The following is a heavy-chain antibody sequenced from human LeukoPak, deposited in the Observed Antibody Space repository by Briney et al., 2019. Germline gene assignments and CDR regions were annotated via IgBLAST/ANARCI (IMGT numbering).Heavy chain of an antibody. J-gene: IGHJ6*03. D-gene: IGHD1-26*01. CDR1: GFTLSSYS. CDR3: ARLMWELPPHYYYMDV. CDR2: ISSSSSYI. Sequence: GGSLRLSCAASGFTLSSYSMTWVRQAPGKGPEWVSSISSSSSYIYNADSVKGRFTISRDNAKNSLYLQMNSLRVEDTAVYYCARLMWELPPHYYYMDVWGKGTTVTISS. V-gene: IGHV3-21*01.